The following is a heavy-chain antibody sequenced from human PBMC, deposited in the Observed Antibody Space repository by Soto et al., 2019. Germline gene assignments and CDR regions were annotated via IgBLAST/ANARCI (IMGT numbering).Heavy chain of an antibody. V-gene: IGHV3-23*01. Sequence: GGSLRLSCAASGFTFSSYAMSWVRQAPGKGLEWVSAISGSGGSTYYADSVKGRFTISRDNSKNTLYLQMNSLRAEDTAVYYCAKVFRGDIVVVVAATGLDYWGHGTRVTVSA. CDR3: AKVFRGDIVVVVAATGLDY. D-gene: IGHD2-15*01. J-gene: IGHJ4*01. CDR2: ISGSGGST. CDR1: GFTFSSYA.